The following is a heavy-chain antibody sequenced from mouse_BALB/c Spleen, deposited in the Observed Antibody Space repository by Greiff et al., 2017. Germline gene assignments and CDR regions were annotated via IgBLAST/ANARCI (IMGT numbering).Heavy chain of an antibody. D-gene: IGHD4-1*01. CDR2: IWAGGST. CDR3: AAGTPGFAY. Sequence: VQLQQSGPGLVAPSQSLSITCTVSGFSLTSYGVHWVRQPPGKGLEWLGVIWAGGSTNYNSALMSRLSISKDNSKSQVFLKMNSLQTDDTAMYYCAAGTPGFAYWGQGTLVTVSA. V-gene: IGHV2-9*02. CDR1: GFSLTSYG. J-gene: IGHJ3*01.